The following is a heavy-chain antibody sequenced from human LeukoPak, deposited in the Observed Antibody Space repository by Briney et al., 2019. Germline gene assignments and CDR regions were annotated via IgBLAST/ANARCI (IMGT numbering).Heavy chain of an antibody. D-gene: IGHD3-9*01. V-gene: IGHV3-23*01. J-gene: IGHJ6*02. CDR2: ISGSGGST. CDR3: AGSYDILTYGMDV. CDR1: GFTFSSYA. Sequence: GGSLRLSCAASGFTFSSYAMSWVRQAPGKGLEGVSAISGSGGSTYYADSVKGRFTISRDNSKNTLYLQMNSLRAEDTAVYYSAGSYDILTYGMDVWGQGTTVTVSS.